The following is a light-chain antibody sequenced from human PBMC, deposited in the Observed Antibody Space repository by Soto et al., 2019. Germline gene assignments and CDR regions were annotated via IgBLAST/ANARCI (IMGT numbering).Light chain of an antibody. CDR1: TGAVTSDYY. Sequence: QTVVTQEPSLTVSPGGTVTLTCASTTGAVTSDYYPSWFQQKPGQVPRALIYSTTNKHSWTPTRFAGSLLGGKAALTLSGVQPEDEADYYCLLDYGGWVFGGGTQLTVL. CDR3: LLDYGGWV. J-gene: IGLJ3*02. CDR2: STT. V-gene: IGLV7-43*01.